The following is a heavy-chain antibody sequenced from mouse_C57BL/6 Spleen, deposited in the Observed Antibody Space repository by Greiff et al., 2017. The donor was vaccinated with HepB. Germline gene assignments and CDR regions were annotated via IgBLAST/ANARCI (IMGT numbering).Heavy chain of an antibody. CDR3: ARGGNYGYDRYAMDY. D-gene: IGHD2-2*01. CDR1: GYTFTSYW. V-gene: IGHV1-55*01. J-gene: IGHJ4*01. CDR2: IYPGSGST. Sequence: VQLQQSGAELVKPGASVKMSCKASGYTFTSYWITWVKQRPGQGLEWIGDIYPGSGSTNYNEKFKSKATLTVDTSSSTAYMQLSSLTSEDSAVYYCARGGNYGYDRYAMDYWGQGTSVTVSS.